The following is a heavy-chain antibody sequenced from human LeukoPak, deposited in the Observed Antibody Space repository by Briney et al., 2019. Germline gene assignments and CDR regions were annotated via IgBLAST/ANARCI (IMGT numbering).Heavy chain of an antibody. CDR3: ARDAQMGDDYGLDY. D-gene: IGHD4-17*01. Sequence: GGSLRLSCAASGFTFSSYAMSWVRQAPGKGLEWVSSISSSSSYIYYADSVKGRFTISRDNAKNSLYLQMNSLRAEDTAVYYCARDAQMGDDYGLDYWGQGTLVTVSS. CDR2: ISSSSSYI. J-gene: IGHJ4*02. CDR1: GFTFSSYA. V-gene: IGHV3-21*01.